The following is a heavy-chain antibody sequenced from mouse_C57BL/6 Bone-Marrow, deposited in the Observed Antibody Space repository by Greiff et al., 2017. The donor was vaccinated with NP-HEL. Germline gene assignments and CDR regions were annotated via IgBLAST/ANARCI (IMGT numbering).Heavy chain of an antibody. CDR2: IYPSDSET. V-gene: IGHV1-61*01. CDR1: GYTFTSYW. D-gene: IGHD3-3*01. J-gene: IGHJ4*01. CDR3: ARSRGTGYYAMDY. Sequence: QVQLQQPGAELVRPGSSVKLSCKASGYTFTSYWMDWVKQRPGQGLEWIGNIYPSDSETHYNQKFTDKATLTVDKSSSTAYMQLSSLTSEDSAVYYCARSRGTGYYAMDYWGQGTSVTVSS.